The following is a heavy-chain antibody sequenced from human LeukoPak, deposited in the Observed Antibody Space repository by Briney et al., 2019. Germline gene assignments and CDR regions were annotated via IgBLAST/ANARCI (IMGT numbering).Heavy chain of an antibody. CDR2: INAGNGNT. Sequence: ASVKVSCKASGYTFTSYAMHWVRQAPGQRLEWMGWINAGNGNTKYSQKSQGRVTITRDTSASTAYMELSSLRSEDTAVYYCARDSLLWFGEPYGMDVWGKGTTVTVSS. V-gene: IGHV1-3*01. CDR1: GYTFTSYA. J-gene: IGHJ6*04. CDR3: ARDSLLWFGEPYGMDV. D-gene: IGHD3-10*01.